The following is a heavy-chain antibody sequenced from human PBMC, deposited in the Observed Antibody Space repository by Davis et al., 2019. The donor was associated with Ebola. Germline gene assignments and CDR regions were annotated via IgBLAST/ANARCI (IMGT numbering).Heavy chain of an antibody. D-gene: IGHD7-27*01. CDR3: AKHLMNWGNAFDI. J-gene: IGHJ3*02. CDR1: GFTSSSYW. V-gene: IGHV3-74*01. Sequence: HTGGSLRLSCVASGFTSSSYWMHWVRQAPGKGLVWVSLIKSDGSSTRYADSVKGRFTISRDNSKNTLYLQMDSLRVEDTAIYYCAKHLMNWGNAFDIWGQGTVVTVSS. CDR2: IKSDGSST.